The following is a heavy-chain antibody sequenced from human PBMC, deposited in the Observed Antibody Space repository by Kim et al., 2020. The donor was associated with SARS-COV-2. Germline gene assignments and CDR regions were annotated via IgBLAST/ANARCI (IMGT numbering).Heavy chain of an antibody. D-gene: IGHD5-18*01. CDR3: ARDKLWNWYFDL. Sequence: GGSLRLSCAASGFTVSSNYMSWVRQAPGKGLEWVSVIYSGGSTYYADSVKGRFTISRDNSKNTLYLQMNSLRAEDTAVYYCARDKLWNWYFDLWGRGTLVTVSS. CDR1: GFTVSSNY. CDR2: IYSGGST. V-gene: IGHV3-53*01. J-gene: IGHJ2*01.